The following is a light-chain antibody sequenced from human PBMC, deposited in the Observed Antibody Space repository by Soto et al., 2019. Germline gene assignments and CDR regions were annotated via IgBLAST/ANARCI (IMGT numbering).Light chain of an antibody. CDR2: DTS. V-gene: IGKV3-20*01. Sequence: EIVLTQSPCTLSLSPGERATLSCRASQSVSSYLALYQQKPGQAPRLLIYDTSNRATGVPARFSGSGSGTDFTLTISRLEPEDFAVYYCQQYGYTPRTFGQGTKVDIK. CDR1: QSVSSY. CDR3: QQYGYTPRT. J-gene: IGKJ1*01.